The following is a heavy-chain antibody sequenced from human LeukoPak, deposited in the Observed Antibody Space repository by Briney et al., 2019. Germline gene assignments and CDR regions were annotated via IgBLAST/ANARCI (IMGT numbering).Heavy chain of an antibody. Sequence: ESGPTLANPTQTLTLTCTFSGFSLRTNGAAVGWIRQPPGKALEWLALIYWDDGKRYSPSLESRLTITKDTSKNQVVLTMTNTDPVDTATYYCVHAFLPNSYGCHSWGQGTLVTVSS. CDR1: GFSLRTNGAA. V-gene: IGHV2-5*02. J-gene: IGHJ4*02. CDR3: VHAFLPNSYGCHS. CDR2: IYWDDGK. D-gene: IGHD3-16*01.